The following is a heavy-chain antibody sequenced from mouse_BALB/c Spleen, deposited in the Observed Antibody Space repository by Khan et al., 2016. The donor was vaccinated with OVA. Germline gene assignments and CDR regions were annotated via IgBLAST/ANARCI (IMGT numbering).Heavy chain of an antibody. V-gene: IGHV3-2*02. Sequence: EVELVESGPGLVKPSQSLSLTCTVTGYSITSDYAWNWIRQFPGNKLEWMGYISYSGSTNYNPSLKSRISITRDTSKNQFFLKLNSVTTEETATYYCARDGSRYNYAMDYWGQGTSVTVSS. CDR3: ARDGSRYNYAMDY. CDR1: GYSITSDYA. CDR2: ISYSGST. D-gene: IGHD2-3*01. J-gene: IGHJ4*01.